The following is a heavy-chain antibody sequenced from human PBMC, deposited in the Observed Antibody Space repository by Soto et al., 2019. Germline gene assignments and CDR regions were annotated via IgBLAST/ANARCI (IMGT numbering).Heavy chain of an antibody. CDR1: GFPFNNYA. CDR3: AKTGSTIFGVVRYYFDY. Sequence: PGGSLRLSCAGSGFPFNNYAINWVRQGPGKGLEWVAASTGPGGSTYNEDSVKGRFTVSRDNSKNTLYLQMNSLRAEDKAVYYCAKTGSTIFGVVRYYFDYWGQGTLVTVSS. CDR2: STGPGGST. V-gene: IGHV3-23*01. J-gene: IGHJ4*02. D-gene: IGHD3-3*01.